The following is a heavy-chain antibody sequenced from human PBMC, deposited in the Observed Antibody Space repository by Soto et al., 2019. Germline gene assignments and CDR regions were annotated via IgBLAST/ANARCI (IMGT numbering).Heavy chain of an antibody. Sequence: PGESLKISCKGSGYSFTSYWIGWVRQMPGKGLEWMGIIYPGDSDTRYSPSFQGQVTISADKSISTAYLQWSSLKASDTAMYYCARLRSTYYYDSSGSPDYWGQGTLLTVSS. CDR1: GYSFTSYW. J-gene: IGHJ4*02. CDR2: IYPGDSDT. D-gene: IGHD3-22*01. CDR3: ARLRSTYYYDSSGSPDY. V-gene: IGHV5-51*01.